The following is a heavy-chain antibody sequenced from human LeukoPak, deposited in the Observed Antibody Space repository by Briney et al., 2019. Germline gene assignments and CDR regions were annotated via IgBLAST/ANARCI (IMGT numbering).Heavy chain of an antibody. D-gene: IGHD3-3*01. Sequence: PSETLSLTCAVYGGSFSGYYWSWIRQPPGKGLEWIGEINHSGSTNYNPSLKSRVTISVDTSKNQFSLKLSSVTAADTAVYYCARHWFLEWLTRPKDNWFDPWGQGTLVTVSS. J-gene: IGHJ5*02. V-gene: IGHV4-34*01. CDR3: ARHWFLEWLTRPKDNWFDP. CDR2: INHSGST. CDR1: GGSFSGYY.